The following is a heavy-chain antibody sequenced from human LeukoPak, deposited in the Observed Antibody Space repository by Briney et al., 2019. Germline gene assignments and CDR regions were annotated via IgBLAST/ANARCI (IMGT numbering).Heavy chain of an antibody. Sequence: ASVRVSCKASGGTFISYAISWVRQAPGQGLEWVGRIIPILGIANYAQKFQGRVTITADKSTSTAYMELSSLRSEDTAVYYCVVRRFGELEDPRYNWFDPWGQGTLVTVSS. CDR1: GGTFISYA. CDR2: IIPILGIA. CDR3: VVRRFGELEDPRYNWFDP. V-gene: IGHV1-69*04. J-gene: IGHJ5*02. D-gene: IGHD3-10*01.